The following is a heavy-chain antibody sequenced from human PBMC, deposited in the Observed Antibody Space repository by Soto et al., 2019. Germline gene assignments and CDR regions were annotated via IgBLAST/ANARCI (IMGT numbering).Heavy chain of an antibody. Sequence: GASVKLSCRASGYTFTSYDINWVRQATGQGLEWRGWMNPNSGNTGYVQKFQGRVTMTSNTSISTAYMELSSLRSEDTAVYYCARGRYGMDVWGQGTTVTVSS. V-gene: IGHV1-8*01. CDR2: MNPNSGNT. CDR1: GYTFTSYD. J-gene: IGHJ6*02. CDR3: ARGRYGMDV.